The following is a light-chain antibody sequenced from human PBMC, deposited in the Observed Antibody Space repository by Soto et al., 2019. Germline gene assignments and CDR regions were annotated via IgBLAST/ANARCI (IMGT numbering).Light chain of an antibody. Sequence: IVMTPSPATLSVSPGERATLSCRASQSVSSNLAWYQQNPGQAPRLLIYGASTRATGVPARFSGSGSATQFTLTISSLQSEDFGFYYCQQYNNWPRTFGQGTKVDI. CDR3: QQYNNWPRT. J-gene: IGKJ1*01. V-gene: IGKV3-15*01. CDR1: QSVSSN. CDR2: GAS.